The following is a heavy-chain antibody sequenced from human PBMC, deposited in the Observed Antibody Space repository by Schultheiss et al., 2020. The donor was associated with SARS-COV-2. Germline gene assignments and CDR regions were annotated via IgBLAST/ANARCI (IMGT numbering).Heavy chain of an antibody. CDR1: GFSISTSGMR. V-gene: IGHV2-70*04. CDR3: ARIYTYGREDV. D-gene: IGHD5-18*01. J-gene: IGHJ6*02. CDR2: IDWDDDK. Sequence: SGPTLVKPTQTLTLTCTFSGFSISTSGMRVSWIRQPPGKALEWLARIDWDDDKFYSTSLKTRLTISKDTSKNQVVLTMTNMDPVDTATYYCARIYTYGREDVWGQGTTVTVSS.